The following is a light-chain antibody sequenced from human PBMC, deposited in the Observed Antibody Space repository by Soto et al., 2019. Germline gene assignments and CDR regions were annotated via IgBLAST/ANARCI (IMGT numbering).Light chain of an antibody. Sequence: QSVLTQPASVSGSPGQSITISCTGTNSDVGGYNYVSWYQHHPGKAPKLMIYDVSNRPSGVSDRFSASKSGNTASLTISGLQAEDEADYYCSSYTSSSTYVFGTGTKLTVL. CDR2: DVS. CDR3: SSYTSSSTYV. CDR1: NSDVGGYNY. V-gene: IGLV2-14*03. J-gene: IGLJ1*01.